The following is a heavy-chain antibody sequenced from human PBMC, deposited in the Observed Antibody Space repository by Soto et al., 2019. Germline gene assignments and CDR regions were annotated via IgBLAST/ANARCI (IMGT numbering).Heavy chain of an antibody. J-gene: IGHJ6*04. D-gene: IGHD3-3*01. CDR2: INPNSGGT. Sequence: ASVKVSCKASGYTFTGYYMHWVRQAPGQGLEWMGWINPNSGGTNYAQKFQGWVTMTRDTSISTAYMELSRLRSDDTAVYYCARGSSDFWSGPTTMDVWGKGTTVTVSS. V-gene: IGHV1-2*04. CDR3: ARGSSDFWSGPTTMDV. CDR1: GYTFTGYY.